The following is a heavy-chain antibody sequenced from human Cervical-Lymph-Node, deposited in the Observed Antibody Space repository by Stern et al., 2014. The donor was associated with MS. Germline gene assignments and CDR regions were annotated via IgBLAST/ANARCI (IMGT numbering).Heavy chain of an antibody. V-gene: IGHV1-69*18. Sequence: VQLVESGAEVKKPGSPVKVSCKASGGSFTSHAFSWVRQAPGQGLEWMGTVIPLFGISKYAQKFQGRVSITADESTSTAYMELSSLRSEDTAVYFCARDTAMGSSFYFDSWGQGTPVTVSS. J-gene: IGHJ4*02. CDR3: ARDTAMGSSFYFDS. CDR2: VIPLFGIS. D-gene: IGHD5-18*01. CDR1: GGSFTSHA.